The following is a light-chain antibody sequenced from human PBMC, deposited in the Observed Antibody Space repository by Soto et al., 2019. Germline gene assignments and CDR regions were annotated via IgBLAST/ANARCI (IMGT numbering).Light chain of an antibody. J-gene: IGKJ1*01. V-gene: IGKV3D-15*01. CDR2: GAS. CDR3: YQYNNWPT. Sequence: IVMTQSPDTLSVSPGERATLSCRTSQTVNSNLAWYQQKPGQPPRLLIYGASTRDPTTPGRFSGSGSGTEFTLTISRLQSEDFAVYFCYQYNNWPTFGHGTKVEIK. CDR1: QTVNSN.